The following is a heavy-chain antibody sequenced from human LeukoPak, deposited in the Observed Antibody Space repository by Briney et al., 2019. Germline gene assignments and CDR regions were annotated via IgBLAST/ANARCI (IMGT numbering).Heavy chain of an antibody. CDR2: IYYSGST. CDR3: ASLGYGHGYFDY. Sequence: SETLSLTCTVSGGSISSYYWSWIRQPPGKGLEWIGYIYYSGSTNYNPSLKSRVTISVDTSKNQFSLKLSSVTAADTAVYYCASLGYGHGYFDYWGQGTLVTVSS. D-gene: IGHD5-18*01. V-gene: IGHV4-59*01. J-gene: IGHJ4*02. CDR1: GGSISSYY.